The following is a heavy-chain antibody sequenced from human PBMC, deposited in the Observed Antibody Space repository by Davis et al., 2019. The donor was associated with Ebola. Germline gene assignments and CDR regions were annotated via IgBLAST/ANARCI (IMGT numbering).Heavy chain of an antibody. D-gene: IGHD3-16*01. J-gene: IGHJ4*02. V-gene: IGHV1-46*01. CDR1: GYTFTDYY. CDR2: IAPSGDFT. CDR3: ARGLDRLLDFDY. Sequence: ASVKVSCKASGYTFTDYYMNWVRQAPGQGLEWMGIIAPSGDFTRFAPKFQGRITLTTDTSTNTVYMELTSLTSEDTAVYYCARGLDRLLDFDYWGQGTLVTVSS.